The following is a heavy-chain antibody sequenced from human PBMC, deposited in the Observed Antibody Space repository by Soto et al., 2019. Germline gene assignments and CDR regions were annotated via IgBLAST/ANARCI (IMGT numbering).Heavy chain of an antibody. D-gene: IGHD3-3*01. Sequence: GESLKISCAASGFTFSSYAMSWVRQAPGKGLEWVSAISGSGGSTYYADSVKGRFTISRDNSKNTLYLQMNSLRAEDTAVYYCAKGRLLEWLFGWFDPWGQGTLVTVSS. CDR2: ISGSGGST. CDR1: GFTFSSYA. V-gene: IGHV3-23*01. J-gene: IGHJ5*02. CDR3: AKGRLLEWLFGWFDP.